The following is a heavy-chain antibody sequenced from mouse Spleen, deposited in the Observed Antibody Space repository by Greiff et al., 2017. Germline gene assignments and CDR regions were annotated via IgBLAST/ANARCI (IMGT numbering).Heavy chain of an antibody. CDR2: ILPGSGST. D-gene: IGHD3-1*01. V-gene: IGHV1-9*01. CDR3: AGSGARATGYYFDY. CDR1: GYTFTGYW. Sequence: QVQLQQSGAELMKPGASVKLSCKATGYTFTGYWIEWVKQRPGHGLEWIGEILPGSGSTNYNEKFKGKATFTADTSSNTAYMQLSSLTTEDSAIXYCAGSGARATGYYFDYWPHGTTLTVSS. J-gene: IGHJ2*01.